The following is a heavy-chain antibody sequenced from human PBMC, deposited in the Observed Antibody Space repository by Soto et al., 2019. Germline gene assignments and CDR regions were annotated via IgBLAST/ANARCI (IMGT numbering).Heavy chain of an antibody. CDR1: GYTFTSYA. CDR2: INAGNGTT. Sequence: GASVKVSCKASGYTFTSYAMHWVRQAPGQRLEWMGWINAGNGTTKYSQKFQGRVTITTDTSTSTAYMELSSLRSEDTAVYYCASHNFASPGPEQWLPQGYFDYWGQGTLVTVSS. V-gene: IGHV1-3*01. CDR3: ASHNFASPGPEQWLPQGYFDY. J-gene: IGHJ4*02. D-gene: IGHD6-19*01.